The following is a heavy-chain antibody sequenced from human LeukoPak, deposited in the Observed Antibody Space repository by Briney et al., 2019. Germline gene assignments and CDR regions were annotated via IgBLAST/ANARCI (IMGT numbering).Heavy chain of an antibody. CDR2: IYSSGST. CDR3: ARGRAIFGVMAHLDY. J-gene: IGHJ4*02. CDR1: GGSFSSYH. Sequence: SETLSLTCTVSGGSFSSYHWTWIRQPAGKGLEWLGRIYSSGSTNYSPSLTSRLTMSIDTSKNQFSLNLRSLTAADTAVYYCARGRAIFGVMAHLDYWGQGILVTVSS. V-gene: IGHV4-4*07. D-gene: IGHD3-3*01.